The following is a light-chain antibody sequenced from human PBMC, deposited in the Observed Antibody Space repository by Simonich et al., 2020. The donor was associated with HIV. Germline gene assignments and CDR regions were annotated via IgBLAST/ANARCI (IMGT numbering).Light chain of an antibody. CDR1: QSISSW. J-gene: IGKJ4*01. CDR2: KAS. Sequence: DIQMTQSPSTLSASVGDRVTITCRASQSISSWLAWYQQKPGKAPKLLIYKASSLESGVPSRFSGSGSGTEFTLTISSLQPDDSATYYCQQYDNLPLTFGGGTKVEIK. V-gene: IGKV1-5*03. CDR3: QQYDNLPLT.